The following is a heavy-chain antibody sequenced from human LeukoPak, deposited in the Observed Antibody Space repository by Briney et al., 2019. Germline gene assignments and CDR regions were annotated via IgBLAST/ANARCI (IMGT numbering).Heavy chain of an antibody. CDR2: IYYSGST. J-gene: IGHJ5*02. CDR1: GGSIPSYY. V-gene: IGHV4-59*08. CDR3: ARRALASTGWGDWFDP. D-gene: IGHD6-13*01. Sequence: PSETLSLTCTVSGGSIPSYYWTWIRQPPGKGLEWIGYIYYSGSTNYNPSLKSRVAMSVDTSKNQFSLNLSSVTAADTAVYYCARRALASTGWGDWFDPWGQGTVVTVSS.